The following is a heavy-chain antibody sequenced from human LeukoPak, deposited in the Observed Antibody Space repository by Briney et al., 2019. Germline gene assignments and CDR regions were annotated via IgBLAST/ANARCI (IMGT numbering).Heavy chain of an antibody. D-gene: IGHD3-22*01. CDR3: ARTYYYDSSGYLNWFDP. CDR2: IIPIFGTA. CDR1: GGTFSSYA. Sequence: ASVKVSCKASGGTFSSYAISWVRQAPGQGLEWMGGIIPIFGTANYAQKFQGRVTITADKSTSTAYMELSSLRSEDTAVYYCARTYYYDSSGYLNWFDPWGQGTLVTVSS. V-gene: IGHV1-69*06. J-gene: IGHJ5*02.